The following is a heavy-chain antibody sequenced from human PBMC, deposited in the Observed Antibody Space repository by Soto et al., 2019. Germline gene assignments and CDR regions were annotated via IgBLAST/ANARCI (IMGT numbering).Heavy chain of an antibody. V-gene: IGHV4-34*01. Sequence: PSETLSLTCAVYGGSFSSYYWSWIRQPPGKGLEWVGEINHSGSTNYNPSLKSRVTILVDTSKNQFSLKLKSVTAADTDVYYCARGNGISYYNSLDVWGQGTTVTVSS. J-gene: IGHJ6*02. CDR3: ARGNGISYYNSLDV. CDR1: GGSFSSYY. CDR2: INHSGST.